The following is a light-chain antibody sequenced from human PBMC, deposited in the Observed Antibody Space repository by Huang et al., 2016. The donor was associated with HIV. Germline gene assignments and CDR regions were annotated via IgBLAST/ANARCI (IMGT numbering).Light chain of an antibody. V-gene: IGKV3-15*01. Sequence: EIVMTQSPATLSLSPGERATLSCRASQSVNSKLAWYQQKPCQAPRLLIYGASTRATGVPGRFSGSGSGTEFTLTISSLQSEDFAVYYCQQYSKWPPNTFGQGTKLESK. CDR2: GAS. CDR1: QSVNSK. J-gene: IGKJ2*01. CDR3: QQYSKWPPNT.